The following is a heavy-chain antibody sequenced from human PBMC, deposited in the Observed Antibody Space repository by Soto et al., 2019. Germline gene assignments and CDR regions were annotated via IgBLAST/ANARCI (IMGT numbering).Heavy chain of an antibody. CDR1: GFDFDKYA. Sequence: EVELLESGGGLIQPGGSLRLSCAASGFDFDKYAMNWVRQAPGKGLEWVSIISDGAEVSHYTDSVKGRFTISRDNFKNTLYLKVKGAGAEDTAVFFCAKDLGGGGGAFDIWGQGTMVIVSS. CDR2: ISDGAEVS. D-gene: IGHD3-16*01. V-gene: IGHV3-23*01. CDR3: AKDLGGGGGAFDI. J-gene: IGHJ3*02.